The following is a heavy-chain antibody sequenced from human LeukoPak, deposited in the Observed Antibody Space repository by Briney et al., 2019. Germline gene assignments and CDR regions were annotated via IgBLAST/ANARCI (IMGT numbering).Heavy chain of an antibody. J-gene: IGHJ4*02. CDR2: IYYSGSI. CDR1: GGSISSGGYY. V-gene: IGHV4-31*03. CDR3: ARYFIVATFFDY. D-gene: IGHD5-12*01. Sequence: PSETLSLTCTVSGGSISSGGYYWSWIRQHPGKGLEWIGYIYYSGSIYYNPSLKSRVTISVDTSKNQFSLKLSSVTAADTAVYYCARYFIVATFFDYWGQGTLVTVSS.